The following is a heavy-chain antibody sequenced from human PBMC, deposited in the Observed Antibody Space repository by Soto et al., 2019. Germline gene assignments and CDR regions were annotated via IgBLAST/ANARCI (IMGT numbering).Heavy chain of an antibody. Sequence: HPGGSLRLSCAASGFIFTNYWMHWVRQVPGRGLVWVSGITHDGSGTKYADSVKGRFTISRDNAKNTVYLQMNSLRPEDTAVYYCGSVFEYWGRGTLVTVSS. CDR2: ITHDGSGT. V-gene: IGHV3-74*01. J-gene: IGHJ4*01. CDR1: GFIFTNYW. CDR3: GSVFEY.